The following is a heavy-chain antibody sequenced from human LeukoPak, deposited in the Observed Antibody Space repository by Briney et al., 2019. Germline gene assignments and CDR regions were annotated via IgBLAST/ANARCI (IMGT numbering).Heavy chain of an antibody. Sequence: ASVKGSCKASGYTFTCYYFHWVRQAPGQGLEWMGWIKPNTAGTNYAQKFLGGVTLTWDTSISTAYMELTRLTSDDTAVYYCATSAGDYRAGHYYYMGVWGKGTSVTVSS. J-gene: IGHJ6*03. V-gene: IGHV1-2*02. CDR2: IKPNTAGT. CDR3: ATSAGDYRAGHYYYMGV. D-gene: IGHD4-11*01. CDR1: GYTFTCYY.